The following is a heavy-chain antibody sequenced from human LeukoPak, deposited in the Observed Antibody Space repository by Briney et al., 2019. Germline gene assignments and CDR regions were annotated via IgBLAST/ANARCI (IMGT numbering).Heavy chain of an antibody. J-gene: IGHJ6*02. CDR1: GGSISSYY. V-gene: IGHV4-59*01. CDR3: ARDPRVGAYYYYGMDV. Sequence: SETLSLTCTVSGGSISSYYWSWIRQPPGKGLEWIGYIYYTGSTNYNPSLKSRVTISVDTSKNQFSLKLSSVTAADTAVYYCARDPRVGAYYYYGMDVWGQGTTVTVSS. CDR2: IYYTGST. D-gene: IGHD1-26*01.